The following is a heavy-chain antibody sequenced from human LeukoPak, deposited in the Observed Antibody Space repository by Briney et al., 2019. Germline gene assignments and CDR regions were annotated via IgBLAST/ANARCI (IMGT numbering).Heavy chain of an antibody. D-gene: IGHD3-22*01. V-gene: IGHV1-69*13. CDR2: IIPIFGTA. CDR1: GGTFSSYA. J-gene: IGHJ4*02. Sequence: GASVKVSCKASGGTFSSYAISWVRQAPGQGLEWMGGIIPIFGTANYAQKFQGRVTITADESTSTAYMELSSLRSEDTAVYYCARLGVYYGSSGYYDYWGQGTLVTVSS. CDR3: ARLGVYYGSSGYYDY.